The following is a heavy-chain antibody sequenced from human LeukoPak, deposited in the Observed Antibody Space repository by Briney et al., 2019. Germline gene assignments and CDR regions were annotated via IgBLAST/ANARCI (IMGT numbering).Heavy chain of an antibody. Sequence: GASVKVSCKASGYTFTSYGISWVRQAPGQGLEWMGWISAYNGNTNYAQKFQGRVTMTRNTSISTAYMELSSLRSEDTAVYYCRRAHYYYGMDVWGQGTTVTVSS. CDR2: ISAYNGNT. CDR3: RRAHYYYGMDV. CDR1: GYTFTSYG. V-gene: IGHV1-18*01. J-gene: IGHJ6*02.